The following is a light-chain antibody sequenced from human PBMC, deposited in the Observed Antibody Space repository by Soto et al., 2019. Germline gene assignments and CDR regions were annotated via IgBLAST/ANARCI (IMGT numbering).Light chain of an antibody. CDR2: GAS. V-gene: IGKV3-20*01. Sequence: IVVTQSPGTLSLSPGERATLSCRASQSVSSIYLAWYQQKPGQAPRLLIYGASSRATGIPDRFSGSGSGTDFTLTISRLEPEDFAVYYGQQYGSSRWTFGQGTKVEI. CDR1: QSVSSIY. CDR3: QQYGSSRWT. J-gene: IGKJ1*01.